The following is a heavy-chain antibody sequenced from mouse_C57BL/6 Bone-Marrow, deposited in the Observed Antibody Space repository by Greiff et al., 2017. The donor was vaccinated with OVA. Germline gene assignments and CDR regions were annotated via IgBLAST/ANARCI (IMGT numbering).Heavy chain of an antibody. V-gene: IGHV10-3*01. D-gene: IGHD2-4*01. CDR1: GFTFNTYA. CDR3: VREGDYDYGGAMDY. CDR2: IRSKSSNYAT. Sequence: EVQVVESGGGLVQPKGSLKLSCAASGFTFNTYAMHWVRQAPGKGLEWVARIRSKSSNYATYYADSVKDRFTISRDDSQSMLYLQMNNLKTEDTAMYYCVREGDYDYGGAMDYWGQGTSVTVSS. J-gene: IGHJ4*01.